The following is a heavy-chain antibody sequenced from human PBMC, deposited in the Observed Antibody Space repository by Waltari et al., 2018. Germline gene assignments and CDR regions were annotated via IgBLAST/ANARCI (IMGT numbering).Heavy chain of an antibody. Sequence: QVQLVQSGAEVKTPGAPVKVSCQAFGYTFTDYYIHWVRQGPGQGLEWMGLVNPDSGGTNDAQNFQGRVTMTRGTSITTVYMELSSLKYEDTAIYYCARGGGVTVPGFDFWGQGNLVTVSS. J-gene: IGHJ4*02. D-gene: IGHD6-19*01. CDR2: VNPDSGGT. V-gene: IGHV1-2*02. CDR1: GYTFTDYY. CDR3: ARGGGVTVPGFDF.